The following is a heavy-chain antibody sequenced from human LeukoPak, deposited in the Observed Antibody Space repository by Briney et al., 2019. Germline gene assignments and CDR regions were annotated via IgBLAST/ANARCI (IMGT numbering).Heavy chain of an antibody. D-gene: IGHD5-12*01. CDR1: GGSISSGSYY. J-gene: IGHJ3*02. V-gene: IGHV4-61*02. CDR3: ARDTRGYGAFDI. Sequence: PSETLSLTCTVSGGSISSGSYYWSWIRQPAGKGLEWIGRIYTSGGTNSNPSLKSRVTISGDTSKNQFSLKLSSVTAADTAVYYCARDTRGYGAFDIWGQGTMVTVSS. CDR2: IYTSGGT.